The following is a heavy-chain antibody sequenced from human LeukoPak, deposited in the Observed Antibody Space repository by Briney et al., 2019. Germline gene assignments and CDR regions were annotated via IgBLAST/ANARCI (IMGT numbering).Heavy chain of an antibody. CDR2: IRYDGSNK. Sequence: GGSLRLSCGASGFTFSSYGMHWVRQAPGKGLEWVAFIRYDGSNKYYADSVKGRFTISRDNAENSLYLQMDCLTAEDTAVYYCTRKGSQWDFLVDYWGQGTRVTVSP. V-gene: IGHV3-30*02. CDR1: GFTFSSYG. J-gene: IGHJ4*02. CDR3: TRKGSQWDFLVDY. D-gene: IGHD2/OR15-2a*01.